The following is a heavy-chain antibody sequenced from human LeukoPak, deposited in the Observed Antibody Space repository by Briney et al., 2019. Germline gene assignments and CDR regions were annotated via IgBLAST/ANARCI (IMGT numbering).Heavy chain of an antibody. CDR1: GYTFTSYY. D-gene: IGHD2-2*01. CDR2: INPSGGST. Sequence: GGSLRLSCAASGYTFTSYYMHWVRQAPGQGLEWMGIINPSGGSTSYAQKFQGRVTMTRDTSTSTVYMELSSLRSEDTAVYYCARDDSSSWDYWGQGTLVTVSS. CDR3: ARDDSSSWDY. J-gene: IGHJ4*02. V-gene: IGHV1-46*01.